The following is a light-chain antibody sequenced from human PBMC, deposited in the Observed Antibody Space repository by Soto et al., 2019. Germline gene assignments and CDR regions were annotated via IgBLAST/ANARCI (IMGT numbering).Light chain of an antibody. CDR2: EVS. CDR1: SSDVGGYNY. V-gene: IGLV2-8*01. CDR3: SSYAVSNVPYV. J-gene: IGLJ1*01. Sequence: QSVLTQPPSASGSPGQSVTISCTGTSSDVGGYNYVSWYQQHPGKAPKLMIYEVSKRPSGIPDRFSGSKSGNTASLTVSGLQAEDEDDYYCSSYAVSNVPYVFGTRTKVTVL.